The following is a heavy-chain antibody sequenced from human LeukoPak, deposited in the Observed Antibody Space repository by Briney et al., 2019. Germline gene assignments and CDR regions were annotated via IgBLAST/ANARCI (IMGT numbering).Heavy chain of an antibody. D-gene: IGHD3-3*01. V-gene: IGHV1-46*01. Sequence: ASVKVSCKASGYTFTSYYMHWVRHAPGQGLEWMGIIKPSGVSTSYPQKFQGRVTITRDTRTSTVYMELISLRSEDTGVYYCAREGVFRFLEWLSPTYYYYMDVWGKGTPVTVSS. CDR1: GYTFTSYY. CDR2: IKPSGVST. J-gene: IGHJ6*03. CDR3: AREGVFRFLEWLSPTYYYYMDV.